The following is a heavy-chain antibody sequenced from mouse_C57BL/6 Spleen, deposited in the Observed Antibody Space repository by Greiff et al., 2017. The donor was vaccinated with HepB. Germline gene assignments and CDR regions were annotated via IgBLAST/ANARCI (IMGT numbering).Heavy chain of an antibody. CDR2: IDPSDSET. J-gene: IGHJ1*03. CDR3: ARWGREYFDV. V-gene: IGHV1-52*01. CDR1: GYTFTSYW. Sequence: QVQLQPGAELVRPGSSVKLSCKASGYTFTSYWMHWVKQRPIQGLEWIGNIDPSDSETHYNQKFKDKATLTVDKSSSTAYMQLSSLTSEDSAVYCCARWGREYFDVWGTGTTVTVSS. D-gene: IGHD1-1*01.